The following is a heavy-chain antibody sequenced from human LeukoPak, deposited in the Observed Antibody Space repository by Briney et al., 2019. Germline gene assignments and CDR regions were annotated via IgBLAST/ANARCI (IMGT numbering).Heavy chain of an antibody. CDR1: GFTFSSYA. Sequence: GGSLRLSCAASGFTFSSYAMSWVRQAPGKGLEWVSAISGSGGSTYYADSVKGRFTTSRDNSKNTLYLQMNSPRAEDTAVYYCAKGYSSGWYGGWFDPWGQGTLVTVSS. D-gene: IGHD6-19*01. CDR3: AKGYSSGWYGGWFDP. J-gene: IGHJ5*02. V-gene: IGHV3-23*01. CDR2: ISGSGGST.